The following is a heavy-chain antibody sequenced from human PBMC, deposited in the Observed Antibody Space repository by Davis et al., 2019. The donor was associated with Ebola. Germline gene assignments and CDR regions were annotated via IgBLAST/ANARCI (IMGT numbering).Heavy chain of an antibody. J-gene: IGHJ4*02. CDR3: ARVRLLRAKASHLDI. Sequence: ASVKVSCKASGYSFTSNAIHWVRQAPGQRLEWMGWIYPANRQTIYSQKFQGRVTLTSDTSASIVSMELSSLRSEDTAVYFCARVRLLRAKASHLDIWGQGTLVTVS. CDR1: GYSFTSNA. D-gene: IGHD3-10*01. V-gene: IGHV1-3*01. CDR2: IYPANRQT.